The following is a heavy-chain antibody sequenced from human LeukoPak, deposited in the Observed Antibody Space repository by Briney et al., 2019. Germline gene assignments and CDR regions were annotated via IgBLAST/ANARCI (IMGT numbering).Heavy chain of an antibody. J-gene: IGHJ6*03. CDR3: ARDLSALGYCSSTSCYTIYYYYYMDV. Sequence: PGGSLRLSCAASGFTFSSYWMSWVRQAPEKGLEWVAKIKPDGSEIYHVESVQGRFRISRDNAQNSLYLQMNSLRAEDTAVYYCARDLSALGYCSSTSCYTIYYYYYMDVWGKGTTVTVSS. V-gene: IGHV3-7*01. CDR1: GFTFSSYW. CDR2: IKPDGSEI. D-gene: IGHD2-2*02.